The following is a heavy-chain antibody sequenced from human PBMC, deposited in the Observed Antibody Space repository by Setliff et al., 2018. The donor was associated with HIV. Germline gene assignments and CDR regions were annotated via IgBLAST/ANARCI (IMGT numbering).Heavy chain of an antibody. CDR3: AKSSPSIGYVSDH. J-gene: IGHJ4*02. D-gene: IGHD5-12*01. Sequence: KPSETLSLTCSVSGASISSYYWSWIQQPPGKGLEWIGYISPTGNTYYNPSLKSRVTISTDTSKNQFSLNVRSVTAADTAVYFCAKSSPSIGYVSDHWGQGTLVTVSS. CDR1: GASISSYY. V-gene: IGHV4-59*03. CDR2: ISPTGNT.